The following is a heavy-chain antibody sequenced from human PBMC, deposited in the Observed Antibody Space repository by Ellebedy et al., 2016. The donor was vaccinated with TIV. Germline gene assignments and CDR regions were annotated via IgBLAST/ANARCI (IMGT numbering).Heavy chain of an antibody. CDR3: AREVPSGSQGGDYFDY. J-gene: IGHJ4*02. V-gene: IGHV3-48*04. CDR1: GFTFSSYS. Sequence: GESLKISXAASGFTFSSYSMNWVRQAPGKGLEWVSYISGRSGTIYYADSVKGRFTISRDNAKNSLYLQMNSLRAEDAAVYYCAREVPSGSQGGDYFDYWGQGTLVTVSS. CDR2: ISGRSGTI. D-gene: IGHD1-26*01.